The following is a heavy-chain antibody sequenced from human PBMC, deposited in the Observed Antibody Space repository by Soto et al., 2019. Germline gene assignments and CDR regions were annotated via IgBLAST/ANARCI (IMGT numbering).Heavy chain of an antibody. CDR2: ISAYNGNT. CDR1: GYTFTSYG. V-gene: IGHV1-18*01. J-gene: IGHJ4*02. Sequence: QVQLVQSGAEVKKPGASVKVSCRASGYTFTSYGIIWVRQAPGQGLEWMGWISAYNGNTNYAQKLQGRVTMPTDTSTSTAYMELRRLRSDDTAVYYCARDRGSYALDYWGQGTLVTVSS. CDR3: ARDRGSYALDY. D-gene: IGHD1-26*01.